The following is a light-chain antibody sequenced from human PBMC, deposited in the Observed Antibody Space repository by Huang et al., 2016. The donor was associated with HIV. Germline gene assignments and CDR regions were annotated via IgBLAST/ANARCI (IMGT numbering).Light chain of an antibody. V-gene: IGKV1-39*01. Sequence: DLQMTQSPSSLSASVGDRVSITCRASQSLNNYFNWDQQKPGKAPKLLIHSASTLQNGVPPRFSGSVSGTDFTLTITNLQPEDSATYYCQQTFSVPLTFGGGTKVEIK. J-gene: IGKJ4*01. CDR3: QQTFSVPLT. CDR1: QSLNNY. CDR2: SAS.